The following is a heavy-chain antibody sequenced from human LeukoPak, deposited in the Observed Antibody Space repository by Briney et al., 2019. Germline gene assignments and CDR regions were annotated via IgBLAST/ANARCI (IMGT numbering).Heavy chain of an antibody. CDR3: AREAIVVVPATMDDAFDI. V-gene: IGHV3-30-3*01. D-gene: IGHD2-2*01. CDR1: GFTFSSYA. J-gene: IGHJ3*02. Sequence: GGSLRLSCAASGFTFSSYAMHWVRQAPGKGLEWVAVISYDGSNKYYADSVKGRFTISRDNSKNTLYLQMNSLRAEDTAVYYCAREAIVVVPATMDDAFDIWGQGTTVIVSS. CDR2: ISYDGSNK.